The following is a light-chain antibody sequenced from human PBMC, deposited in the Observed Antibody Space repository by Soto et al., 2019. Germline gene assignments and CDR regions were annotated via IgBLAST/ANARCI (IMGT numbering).Light chain of an antibody. V-gene: IGKV3-15*01. CDR2: GAS. J-gene: IGKJ4*01. CDR3: QQYNSWPPLT. CDR1: QSVSSN. Sequence: EIVMTQSPATLSVSPGERATLSCRASQSVSSNLAWYQQKPGQDPRLLIYGASTRDTGIPARFSGSGSWTEFTLTISGLQSEDLAVYYCQQYNSWPPLTFGGGTKVEIK.